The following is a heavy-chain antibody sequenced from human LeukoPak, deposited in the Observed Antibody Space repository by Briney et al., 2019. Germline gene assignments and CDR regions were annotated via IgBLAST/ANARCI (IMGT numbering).Heavy chain of an antibody. Sequence: GASVKVSCKASGYTFTGYYMHWVRQAPGQGLEWMGWINPNSGGTNYAQKFQGRVTMTRDTSISTAYMELSRLRSDDTAVYYCATWSTSCYSLLACWFDPWGQGTLVTVSS. CDR3: ATWSTSCYSLLACWFDP. V-gene: IGHV1-2*02. J-gene: IGHJ5*02. CDR1: GYTFTGYY. D-gene: IGHD2-2*01. CDR2: INPNSGGT.